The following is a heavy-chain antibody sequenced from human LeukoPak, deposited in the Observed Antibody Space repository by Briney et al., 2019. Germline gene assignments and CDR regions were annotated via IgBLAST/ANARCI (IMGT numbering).Heavy chain of an antibody. CDR3: ARAYCGGDCYPPILDY. CDR1: GFTFNSYG. V-gene: IGHV3-30*19. Sequence: GGSLRLSCAASGFTFNSYGMHWVRQAPGKGLEWVAVISYDGSNKYYADSVKGRFTISRDNSKNTLYLQMNSLRAEDTAVYYCARAYCGGDCYPPILDYWGQGTLVTVSS. CDR2: ISYDGSNK. J-gene: IGHJ4*02. D-gene: IGHD2-21*02.